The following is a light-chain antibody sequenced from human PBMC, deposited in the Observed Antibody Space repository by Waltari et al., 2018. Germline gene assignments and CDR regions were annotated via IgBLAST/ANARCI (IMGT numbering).Light chain of an antibody. V-gene: IGKV3-20*01. CDR1: QRVSRA. Sequence: ERATLACRASQRVSRALAWYQQKPGQAPRLLIYAASTRATGVPDRFSGSGSGTDFSLTISRLDPEDFAVYYCQHYVNLPVTFGQGTKVEI. CDR2: AAS. J-gene: IGKJ1*01. CDR3: QHYVNLPVT.